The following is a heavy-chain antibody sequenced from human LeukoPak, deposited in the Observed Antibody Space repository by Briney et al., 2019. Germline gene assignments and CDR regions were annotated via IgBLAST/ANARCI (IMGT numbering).Heavy chain of an antibody. CDR2: IYTSGST. CDR3: ARDGGGYDYRSYYYYGMDV. J-gene: IGHJ6*02. CDR1: GGSISSYF. V-gene: IGHV4-4*07. Sequence: SETLSVTCTVSGGSISSYFWSWIRQPAGKGLEWIGRIYTSGSTNYNPSLKSRVTMSVDTSKKQFSLKLSSVTAADTAVYYCARDGGGYDYRSYYYYGMDVWGQGTTVTVSS. D-gene: IGHD5-12*01.